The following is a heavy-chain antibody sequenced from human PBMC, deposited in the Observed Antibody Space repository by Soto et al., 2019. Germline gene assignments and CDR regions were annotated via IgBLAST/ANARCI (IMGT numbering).Heavy chain of an antibody. V-gene: IGHV1-69*12. Sequence: QVQLVQSGAEVKKPGSSVKVSCKASGGSLSNYGISWVRQAPGQGLEWMGAIIPVFGTPNYAQKFQDRVTITADESTTTVYMDVRSLTSEASAVYYCARRDATKIVVTTSYAMDVWGQGTTVTVSS. CDR2: IIPVFGTP. D-gene: IGHD3-22*01. J-gene: IGHJ6*02. CDR1: GGSLSNYG. CDR3: ARRDATKIVVTTSYAMDV.